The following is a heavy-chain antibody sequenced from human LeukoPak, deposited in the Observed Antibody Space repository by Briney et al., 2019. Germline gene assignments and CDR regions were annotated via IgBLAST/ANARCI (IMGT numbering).Heavy chain of an antibody. CDR3: ARDWVAGAVPDAFDI. J-gene: IGHJ3*02. Sequence: ATVKVSCKASGGTFSSYAISWVRQAPGQGLEWMGRIIPIFGTANYAQKFQGRVTITTDESTSTAYMELSSLRSEDTAVYYCARDWVAGAVPDAFDIWGQRDNGHRLF. D-gene: IGHD6-13*01. V-gene: IGHV1-69*05. CDR2: IIPIFGTA. CDR1: GGTFSSYA.